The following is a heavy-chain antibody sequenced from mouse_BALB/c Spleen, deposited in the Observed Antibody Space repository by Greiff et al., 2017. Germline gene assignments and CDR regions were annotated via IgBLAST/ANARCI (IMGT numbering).Heavy chain of an antibody. J-gene: IGHJ4*01. D-gene: IGHD1-1*02. V-gene: IGHV3-6*02. Sequence: DVKLQESGPGLVKPSQSLSLTCSVTGYSITSGYYWNWIRQFPGNKLEWMGYISYDGSNNYNPSLKNRISITRDTSKNQFFLKLNSVTTEDTATYYCAKGGWAMDYWGQGTSVTVSS. CDR1: GYSITSGYY. CDR3: AKGGWAMDY. CDR2: ISYDGSN.